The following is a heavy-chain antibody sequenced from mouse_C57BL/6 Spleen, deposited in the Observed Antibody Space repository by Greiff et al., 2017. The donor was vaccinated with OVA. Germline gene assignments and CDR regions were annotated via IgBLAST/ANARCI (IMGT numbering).Heavy chain of an antibody. J-gene: IGHJ3*01. CDR2: IDPNSGGT. CDR1: GYTFTSYW. V-gene: IGHV1-62-3*01. Sequence: VKLQQPGAELVKPGASVKLSCKASGYTFTSYWMHWVKQRPGRGLEWIGRIDPNSGGTKYNEKFKSKATLTVDTSSSTAYMQLSSLTSEDSAVYYCARNALTTVVDWFAYWGQGTLVTVSA. CDR3: ARNALTTVVDWFAY. D-gene: IGHD1-1*01.